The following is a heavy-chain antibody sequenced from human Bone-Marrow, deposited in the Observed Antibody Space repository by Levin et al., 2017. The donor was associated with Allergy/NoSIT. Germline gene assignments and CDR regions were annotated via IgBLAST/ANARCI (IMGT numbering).Heavy chain of an antibody. D-gene: IGHD3-3*01. CDR3: ARDNRPTYYDFWSGYSNWFDP. J-gene: IGHJ5*02. CDR2: ISYDGSNK. Sequence: GASVKVSCAASGFTFSSYAMHWVRQAPGKGLEWVAVISYDGSNKYYADSVKGRFTISRDNSKNTLYLQMNSLRAEDTAVYYCARDNRPTYYDFWSGYSNWFDPWGQGTLVTVSS. V-gene: IGHV3-30-3*01. CDR1: GFTFSSYA.